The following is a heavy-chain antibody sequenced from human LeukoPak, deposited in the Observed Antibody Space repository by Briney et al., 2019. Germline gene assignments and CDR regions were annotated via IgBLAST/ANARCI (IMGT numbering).Heavy chain of an antibody. V-gene: IGHV5-51*01. Sequence: GESLKISCKGSGYTFTNYWIGWVRQTPGKGLEWMGIIYPFDSDTRYSPSFQGQVAISADKSLSTAYLQWSSLKASDIAMYYCARQVCSGGTCYLDFWGQGTLVTVSS. CDR3: ARQVCSGGTCYLDF. CDR2: IYPFDSDT. J-gene: IGHJ4*02. CDR1: GYTFTNYW. D-gene: IGHD2-15*01.